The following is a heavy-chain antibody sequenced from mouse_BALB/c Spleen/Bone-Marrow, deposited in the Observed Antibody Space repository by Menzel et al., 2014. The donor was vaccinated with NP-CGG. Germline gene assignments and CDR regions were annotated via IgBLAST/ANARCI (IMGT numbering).Heavy chain of an antibody. CDR3: ARAGMDY. J-gene: IGHJ4*01. V-gene: IGHV5-17*02. CDR2: ISSGSSTI. CDR1: GFTFSSFG. Sequence: EVHLVESGGGLVQPGGSRKLSCAASGFTFSSFGMHWVRQAPEKGLEWVAYISSGSSTIYYADTVKGRFTISRDNPKNTLFLQMTSLRSEDTAMYYCARAGMDYWGQGTSVTVSS. D-gene: IGHD3-3*01.